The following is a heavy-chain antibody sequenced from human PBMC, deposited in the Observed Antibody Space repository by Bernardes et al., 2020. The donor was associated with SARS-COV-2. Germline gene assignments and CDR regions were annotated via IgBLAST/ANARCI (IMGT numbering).Heavy chain of an antibody. J-gene: IGHJ6*02. CDR2: ISGSGGST. D-gene: IGHD3-3*01. CDR1: GFTFSSYA. V-gene: IGHV3-23*01. CDR3: AKDEFKTIFGVIIKNGYGMDV. Sequence: GGSLRLSCAASGFTFSSYAMSWVRQAPGKGLEWVSAISGSGGSTYYADSVKGRFTISRDNSKNTLYLQMNSLRAEDTAVYCCAKDEFKTIFGVIIKNGYGMDVWGQGTTVTFSS.